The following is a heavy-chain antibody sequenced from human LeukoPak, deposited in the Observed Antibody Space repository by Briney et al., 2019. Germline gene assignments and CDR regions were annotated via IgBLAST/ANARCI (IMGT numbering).Heavy chain of an antibody. V-gene: IGHV3-30*02. D-gene: IGHD2-15*01. J-gene: IGHJ4*02. CDR1: GFTFSSYG. CDR3: AKDAMVAAHFDY. Sequence: GGSLRLSCAASGFTFSSYGMHWVRQAPGKGLEWVAFIRYDGSNKYYADSVKGRFTISRDNSKNTPYLQMNSLRAEDTAVYYCAKDAMVAAHFDYWGQGTLVTVSS. CDR2: IRYDGSNK.